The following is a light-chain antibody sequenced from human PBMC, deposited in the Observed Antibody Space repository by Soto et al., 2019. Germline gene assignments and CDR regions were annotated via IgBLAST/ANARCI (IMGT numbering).Light chain of an antibody. J-gene: IGKJ4*01. V-gene: IGKV3-20*01. CDR2: GAS. CDR3: QQYGALPPT. Sequence: EIVLTQFPGALPLSPGERVTLSCRASQTVSNTYLAWYQQKSGQAPKFLIYGASNRATGIPDRFSGSGSGTDFTLTISRLEPEDFAVYYCQQYGALPPTFGGGTKVVIK. CDR1: QTVSNTY.